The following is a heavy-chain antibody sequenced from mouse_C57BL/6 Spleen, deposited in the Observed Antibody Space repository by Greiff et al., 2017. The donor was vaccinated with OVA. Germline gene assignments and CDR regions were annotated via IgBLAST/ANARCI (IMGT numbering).Heavy chain of an antibody. CDR1: GYAFSSSW. V-gene: IGHV1-82*01. CDR3: ARSGITTDGMDY. CDR2: IYPGDGDT. J-gene: IGHJ4*01. Sequence: LQESGPELVKPGASVKISCKASGYAFSSSWMNWVKQRPGKGLEWIGRIYPGDGDTNYNGKFKGKATLTADKSSSTAYMQLSSLTSEDSAVYFSARSGITTDGMDYWGQGTSVTVSS. D-gene: IGHD1-1*01.